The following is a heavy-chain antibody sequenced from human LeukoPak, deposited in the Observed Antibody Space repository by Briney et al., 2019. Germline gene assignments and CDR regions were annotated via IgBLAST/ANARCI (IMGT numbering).Heavy chain of an antibody. J-gene: IGHJ4*02. Sequence: PSETLSLTCTVSGGSISSYHWSWIRQPPGKGLEWIGYIYYSGSTNYNPSIKSRVTISVDTSTNQFSLKLNSVTAADTAVYYCARLSYYSSGNYQRPITWVDYWGQGTLVTVSS. D-gene: IGHD3-10*01. CDR1: GGSISSYH. CDR3: ARLSYYSSGNYQRPITWVDY. CDR2: IYYSGST. V-gene: IGHV4-59*08.